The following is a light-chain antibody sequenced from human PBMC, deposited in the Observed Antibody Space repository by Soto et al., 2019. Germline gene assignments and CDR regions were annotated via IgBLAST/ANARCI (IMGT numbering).Light chain of an antibody. CDR1: QSVLNRSTNKNY. V-gene: IGKV4-1*01. CDR3: QQYHSSPLT. J-gene: IGKJ4*01. Sequence: DIVMTQSPDSLGVSLGERATINCKSSQSVLNRSTNKNYLAWYQQKPGQPPKLLIFWASTRGSGVPDRFSGSGSGTDFTLTISSLQAEDVATYYCQQYHSSPLTFGAGTKVVIK. CDR2: WAS.